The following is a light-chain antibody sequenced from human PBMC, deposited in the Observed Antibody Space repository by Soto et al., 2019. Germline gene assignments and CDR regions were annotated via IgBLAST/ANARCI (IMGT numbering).Light chain of an antibody. Sequence: DIQLTQSPSFLSASIGDRVTITCRASQGMSGHLAWYQQKPGKAPELLIYAADTLQSGVPSRFSGSRSGTEFTLAISSLQPEDVATYYCQQFHNYPISFFGPGTTVDIK. V-gene: IGKV1-9*01. CDR1: QGMSGH. CDR2: AAD. CDR3: QQFHNYPISF. J-gene: IGKJ3*01.